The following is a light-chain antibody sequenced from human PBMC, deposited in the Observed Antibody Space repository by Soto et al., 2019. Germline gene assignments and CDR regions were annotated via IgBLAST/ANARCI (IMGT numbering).Light chain of an antibody. Sequence: EIVLTQSPGNLSLSPGERATLSCRASQSVSSSYLAWYQQKPGQAPRLLIYGASNRATGIPDRFSGSGSGTDFTLTISRLEPEDFAVYYCQQYGSSPLVTFGQGTRLEIK. V-gene: IGKV3-20*01. J-gene: IGKJ5*01. CDR2: GAS. CDR3: QQYGSSPLVT. CDR1: QSVSSSY.